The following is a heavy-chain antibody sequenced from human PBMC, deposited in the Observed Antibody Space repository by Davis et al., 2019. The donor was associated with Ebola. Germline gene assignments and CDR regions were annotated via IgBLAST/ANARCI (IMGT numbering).Heavy chain of an antibody. CDR1: GPTLGASS. Sequence: PGGSLRPSCAPSGPTLGASSMNWVRQAPGKAQVSVSRISSDGGITSSADSVKGRFTISRDNAKSTLYLQMNSLTAEDTAVYYCVRTTYGAPEYWGQGTLVTVSS. CDR3: VRTTYGAPEY. V-gene: IGHV3-74*01. D-gene: IGHD4-17*01. CDR2: ISSDGGIT. J-gene: IGHJ4*02.